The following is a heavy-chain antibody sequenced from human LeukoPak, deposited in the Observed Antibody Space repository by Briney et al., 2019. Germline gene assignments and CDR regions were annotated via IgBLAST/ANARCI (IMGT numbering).Heavy chain of an antibody. CDR3: AKAASSSWPSYYYGMDV. Sequence: GGSLRLSCAASGFIFSSYSMSWVRQAPGMGLEWVSVITGSGGNTYYADSVRGRFTISKDNSKNTVYLQMSSLRVDDTAVYYCAKAASSSWPSYYYGMDVWGQGTTVTVSS. CDR2: ITGSGGNT. V-gene: IGHV3-23*01. J-gene: IGHJ6*02. D-gene: IGHD6-13*01. CDR1: GFIFSSYS.